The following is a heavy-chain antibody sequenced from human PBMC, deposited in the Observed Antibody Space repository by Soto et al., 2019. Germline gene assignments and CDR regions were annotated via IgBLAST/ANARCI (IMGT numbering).Heavy chain of an antibody. V-gene: IGHV3-23*01. CDR3: AKDPSPITMIVVVRFFDY. CDR2: ISGSGGST. Sequence: EVQLLESGGGLVQPGGSLRLSCAASGFTFSSYAMSWVRQAPGKGLEWVSAISGSGGSTYYADSVKGRFTISRDNSENTLYLQMNSLRAEDTAVYYCAKDPSPITMIVVVRFFDYWGQGTLVTVSS. CDR1: GFTFSSYA. D-gene: IGHD3-22*01. J-gene: IGHJ4*02.